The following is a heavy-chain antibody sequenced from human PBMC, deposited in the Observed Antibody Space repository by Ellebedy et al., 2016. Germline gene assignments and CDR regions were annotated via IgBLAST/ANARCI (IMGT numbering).Heavy chain of an antibody. J-gene: IGHJ5*02. CDR3: ARGVGGTSLNWFDP. CDR1: GSTFSGYT. V-gene: IGHV3-21*01. Sequence: GGSLRLXXAASGSTFSGYTMNWVRQAPGKGLEWVSSISSSGSNIFYADSVKGRFTISRDNAKNSLFLQMNSLRAEDTTVYYCARGVGGTSLNWFDPWGQGTLVTVSS. CDR2: ISSSGSNI. D-gene: IGHD3-16*01.